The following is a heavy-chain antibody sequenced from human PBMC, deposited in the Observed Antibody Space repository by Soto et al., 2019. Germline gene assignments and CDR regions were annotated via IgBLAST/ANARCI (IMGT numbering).Heavy chain of an antibody. V-gene: IGHV3-30*18. J-gene: IGHJ4*02. CDR3: AKGRDGYNYEFDY. CDR1: GFTFSSYG. CDR2: ISYDGSNK. D-gene: IGHD5-12*01. Sequence: QVQLVESGGGVVQPGRSLRLSCAASGFTFSSYGMHWVRQAPGKGLEWVAVISYDGSNKYYADSVKGRFTISRDNPKKTLYLQMNSLRAEDTAVYYCAKGRDGYNYEFDYWGQGTLVTVSS.